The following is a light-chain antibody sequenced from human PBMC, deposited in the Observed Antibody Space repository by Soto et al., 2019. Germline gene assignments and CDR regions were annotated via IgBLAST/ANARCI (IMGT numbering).Light chain of an antibody. J-gene: IGLJ2*01. CDR2: DLN. V-gene: IGLV2-14*03. Sequence: QSALTQPASVSGSPGQSITISCTGTNSDLGASNYVSWYQQHPGKAPKLMIYDLNSRPSGVSNRFSGSKSGNTASLTISGLQAEDEAHYHCSSYTSSSTVIFGGGTKVTVL. CDR3: SSYTSSSTVI. CDR1: NSDLGASNY.